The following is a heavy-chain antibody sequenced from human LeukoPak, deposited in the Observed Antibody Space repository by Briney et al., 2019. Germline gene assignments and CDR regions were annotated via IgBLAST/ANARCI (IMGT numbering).Heavy chain of an antibody. CDR1: GFTFSSYA. CDR2: ISYDGSNK. V-gene: IGHV3-30-3*01. CDR3: ARVSEARAWEYYFDY. D-gene: IGHD1-26*01. J-gene: IGHJ4*02. Sequence: GGSLRLSCAASGFTFSSYAMHWVRQAPGKGLEWVAVISYDGSNKYYADSVKGRLTISRDNSKNTLYLQMNSLRAEDTAVYYCARVSEARAWEYYFDYWGQGTLVTVSS.